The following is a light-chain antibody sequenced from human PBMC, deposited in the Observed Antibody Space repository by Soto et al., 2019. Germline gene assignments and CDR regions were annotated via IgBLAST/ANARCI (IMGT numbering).Light chain of an antibody. CDR3: TSYTSSSTYV. J-gene: IGLJ1*01. V-gene: IGLV2-14*01. CDR2: NVS. CDR1: SSDVGGHNS. Sequence: QSALTQPASVSGSPGKSITISCTGTSSDVGGHNSVSWYQQHPGKAPKLMIYNVSNRPSGVSNRFSGSKSGNTASLTISGLVAEDEADYYCTSYTSSSTYVFGAGTKLTVL.